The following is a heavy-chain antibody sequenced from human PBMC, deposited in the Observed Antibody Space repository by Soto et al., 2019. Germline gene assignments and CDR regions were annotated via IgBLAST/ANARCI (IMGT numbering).Heavy chain of an antibody. J-gene: IGHJ3*02. Sequence: SETLSLTCTVSGGSISDYYWTWIRQPPGKGLEWIGYIYNSGTTNYNPSLKSRVTILLDTSKNQFSLKLSSVTAADTAVYYCVREYDDRGYRAFHIWGQGTIVTVSS. CDR2: IYNSGTT. CDR3: VREYDDRGYRAFHI. V-gene: IGHV4-59*01. D-gene: IGHD3-22*01. CDR1: GGSISDYY.